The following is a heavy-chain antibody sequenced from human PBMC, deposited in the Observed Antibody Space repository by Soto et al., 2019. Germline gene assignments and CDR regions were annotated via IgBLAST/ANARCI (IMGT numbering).Heavy chain of an antibody. V-gene: IGHV4-39*01. J-gene: IGHJ6*02. D-gene: IGHD3-10*01. CDR2: IYYSGST. Sequence: AXETLSVTCTVSGCSVSSSRYYWGWIRQPPGKGLEWIGSIYYSGSTYYNPSLKSRVTISVDTSKNQFSLKLSSVTAADTAVYYCARLRGYYYGMDVWAQGTTFTVSS. CDR1: GCSVSSSRYY. CDR3: ARLRGYYYGMDV.